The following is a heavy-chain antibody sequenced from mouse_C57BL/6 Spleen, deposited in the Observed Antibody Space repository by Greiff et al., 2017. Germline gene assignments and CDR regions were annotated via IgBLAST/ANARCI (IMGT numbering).Heavy chain of an antibody. V-gene: IGHV1-52*01. Sequence: VQLQQPGAELVRPGSSVKLSCKASGYTFTSYWMHWVKQRPIQGLEWIGNIDPSDSETHYNQKFKDKATLTVDKSSSTAYMQLSSLTSEDSAVYYGARSGYYGSGGAYWGQGTLVSVSA. CDR3: ARSGYYGSGGAY. CDR2: IDPSDSET. CDR1: GYTFTSYW. J-gene: IGHJ3*01. D-gene: IGHD1-1*01.